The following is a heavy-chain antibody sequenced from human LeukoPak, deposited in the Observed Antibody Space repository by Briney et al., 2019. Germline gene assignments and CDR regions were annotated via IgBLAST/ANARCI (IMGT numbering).Heavy chain of an antibody. CDR2: INPNSGGT. D-gene: IGHD5-12*01. V-gene: IGHV1-2*02. CDR3: ARDIRYSGYTAYYMDV. J-gene: IGHJ6*03. CDR1: GYTFTSYY. Sequence: ASVKVSCKASGYTFTSYYMHWVRQAPGQGLEWMGWINPNSGGTNYAQKFQGRVTMTRDTSISTAYMELSRLRSDDTAVYYCARDIRYSGYTAYYMDVWGKGTTVTVSS.